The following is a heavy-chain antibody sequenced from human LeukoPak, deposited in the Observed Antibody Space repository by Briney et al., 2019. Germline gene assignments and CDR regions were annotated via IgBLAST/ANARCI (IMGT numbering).Heavy chain of an antibody. CDR2: INPNSGGT. D-gene: IGHD3-22*01. V-gene: IGHV1-2*02. J-gene: IGHJ3*02. Sequence: ASVKASCKASGYTFTGYYMHWVRQAPGQGLEWMGWINPNSGGTNYAQKFQGRVTMTRDTSISTAYMELSRLRSDDTAVYYCARSAGLVYDAFDIWGQGTMVTVSS. CDR3: ARSAGLVYDAFDI. CDR1: GYTFTGYY.